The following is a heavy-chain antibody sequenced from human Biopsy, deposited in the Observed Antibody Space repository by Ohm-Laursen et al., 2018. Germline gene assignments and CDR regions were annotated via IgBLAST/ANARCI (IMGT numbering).Heavy chain of an antibody. J-gene: IGHJ4*02. CDR2: VSYSGNT. D-gene: IGHD3-22*01. Sequence: SQTLSLTCTVSGDSISSYFWSWIRQPLGKGLEWIGYVSYSGNTKYNPSLKSRVIISADTSKNQLSMKLSSVTAADTAMYYCAAYYYDSSGYFYAFHYWGQGTLVTVSS. CDR3: AAYYYDSSGYFYAFHY. V-gene: IGHV4-59*08. CDR1: GDSISSYF.